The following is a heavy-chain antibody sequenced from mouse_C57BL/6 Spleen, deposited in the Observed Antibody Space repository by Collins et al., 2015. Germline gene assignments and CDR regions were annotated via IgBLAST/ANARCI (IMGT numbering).Heavy chain of an antibody. CDR2: INTYSGVP. CDR3: ARSRHYYGSSYDWYFDV. V-gene: IGHV9-3*01. J-gene: IGHJ1*03. D-gene: IGHD1-1*01. Sequence: QIQLVQSGPELKKPGETVKISCKASGYTFTTYGMSWVKQAPGKGLKWMGWINTYSGVPTYADDFKGRFAFSLQTSASTVYLQINNLKNEDTATYFCARSRHYYGSSYDWYFDVWGTGTTVTVSS. CDR1: GYTFTTYG.